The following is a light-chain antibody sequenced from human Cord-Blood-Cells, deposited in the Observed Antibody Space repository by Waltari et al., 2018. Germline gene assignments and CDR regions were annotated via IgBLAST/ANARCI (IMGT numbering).Light chain of an antibody. CDR1: STHVGASNL. CDR3: CSYAGSSTWV. J-gene: IGLJ3*02. Sequence: QSALTQPASVSRSPGQSITISCTGSSTHVGASNLVPWYQQHPGKAPKLMIYEGSKRPSGVSNRFSGSKSGNTASLTISGLQAEDEADYYCCSYAGSSTWVFGGGTKLTVL. CDR2: EGS. V-gene: IGLV2-23*01.